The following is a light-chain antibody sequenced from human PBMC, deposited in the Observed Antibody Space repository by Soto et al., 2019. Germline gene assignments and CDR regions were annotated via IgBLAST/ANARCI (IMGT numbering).Light chain of an antibody. J-gene: IGKJ1*01. CDR2: WAS. V-gene: IGKV4-1*01. Sequence: DIVMTQSPDSLAVSLGERATINCKSSQSVLYSSNNKNYLAWYQQKPGQPPKLLIYWASTRESGVPDRFSGSGSGTDFTLTIRSLQAEDVAVYYCQQYYSTPRLTFGQGTKVEIK. CDR3: QQYYSTPRLT. CDR1: QSVLYSSNNKNY.